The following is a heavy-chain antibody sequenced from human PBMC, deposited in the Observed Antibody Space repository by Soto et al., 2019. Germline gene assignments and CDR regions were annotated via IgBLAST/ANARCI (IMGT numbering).Heavy chain of an antibody. Sequence: PGESLKISCKGSGYSFTTYWIGWVRQMPGKGLEWMGIIYPGDSDIRYSPSIQGQVTISADKSITTAYLQWSSLKASDTAMYYCARQELGVGPVHWGQGTVVTVSS. CDR2: IYPGDSDI. D-gene: IGHD3-16*01. CDR3: ARQELGVGPVH. J-gene: IGHJ4*02. CDR1: GYSFTTYW. V-gene: IGHV5-51*01.